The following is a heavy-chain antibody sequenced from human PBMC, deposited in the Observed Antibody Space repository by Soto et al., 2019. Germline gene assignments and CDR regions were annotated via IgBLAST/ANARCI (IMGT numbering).Heavy chain of an antibody. CDR3: ARASAFSMLRGVIIP. V-gene: IGHV4-4*02. J-gene: IGHJ5*02. CDR1: GGSITSDNW. D-gene: IGHD3-10*01. CDR2: MYHSGAT. Sequence: QVQLQESGPGLVKPSETLSLTCAFSGGSITSDNWWTWVRQTPGKGLEWIGEMYHSGATNYSSSLKSRVTILVDKSKNQFSLKLTSVPAADSALYYCARASAFSMLRGVIIPWGQGTLVTVSS.